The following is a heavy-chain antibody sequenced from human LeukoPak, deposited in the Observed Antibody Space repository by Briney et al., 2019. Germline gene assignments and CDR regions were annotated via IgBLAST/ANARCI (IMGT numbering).Heavy chain of an antibody. D-gene: IGHD2-15*01. Sequence: GGSLRLSCAASGFTFNNYAMSWVRQAPGKGLEWVSAISASGGGTNYADSVKGRFIISRDNSKNTLYLQMSSLRAEDTAVYYCAKDPQRYCSGGSCLYFDYWGQGTLVTVSS. CDR3: AKDPQRYCSGGSCLYFDY. J-gene: IGHJ4*02. CDR2: ISASGGGT. V-gene: IGHV3-23*01. CDR1: GFTFNNYA.